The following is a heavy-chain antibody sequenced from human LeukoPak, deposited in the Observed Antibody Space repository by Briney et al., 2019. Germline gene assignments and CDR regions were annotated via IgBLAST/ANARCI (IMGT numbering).Heavy chain of an antibody. V-gene: IGHV1-2*02. J-gene: IGHJ4*02. CDR1: GYTFTKYD. D-gene: IGHD3-16*01. Sequence: ASVKVSCKASGYTFTKYDINWVRQAPGQGLEWMGWINPNSGGTNYAQKFQGRVTMTRDTSISTAYMELSRLRSDGTAVYYCARGLRVGSSGYWGQGTLVTVSS. CDR3: ARGLRVGSSGY. CDR2: INPNSGGT.